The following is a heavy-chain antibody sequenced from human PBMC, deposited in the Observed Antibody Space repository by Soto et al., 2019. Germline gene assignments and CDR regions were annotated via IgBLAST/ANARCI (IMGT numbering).Heavy chain of an antibody. J-gene: IGHJ4*02. Sequence: PGESLTISCTSSGDNFSPYWIGWVRQMPGKGLEWMAIIYPSDSDTRYSPSFPGQVTISADKSISTAYLQWSSLKASDTAMYYCARERATGDSYFEFWGQGTLVTVSS. CDR3: ARERATGDSYFEF. D-gene: IGHD4-17*01. CDR1: GDNFSPYW. CDR2: IYPSDSDT. V-gene: IGHV5-51*01.